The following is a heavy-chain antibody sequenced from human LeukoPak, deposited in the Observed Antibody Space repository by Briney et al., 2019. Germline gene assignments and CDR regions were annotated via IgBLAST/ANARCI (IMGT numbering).Heavy chain of an antibody. CDR1: GYTFTSYG. V-gene: IGHV1-18*01. D-gene: IGHD3-22*01. J-gene: IGHJ3*02. CDR2: ISAYNGNT. Sequence: ASVKVSCKASGYTFTSYGISWVRQAPGQGLEWMGWISAYNGNTNYAQKLQGRVTMTTDTSTSTAYMELRSLRSDDTAVYYCAREYPTYYYDSSGYYADAFDIWGQGTMVTVSS. CDR3: AREYPTYYYDSSGYYADAFDI.